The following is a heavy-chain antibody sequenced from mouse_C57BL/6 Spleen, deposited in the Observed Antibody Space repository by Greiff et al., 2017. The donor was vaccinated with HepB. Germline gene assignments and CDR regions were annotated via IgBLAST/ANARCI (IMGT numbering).Heavy chain of an antibody. V-gene: IGHV1-82*01. CDR1: GYAFSSSW. J-gene: IGHJ2*01. CDR3: ARNSPFDY. Sequence: QVQLQQSGPELVKPGASVKISCKASGYAFSSSWMNWVKQRPGKGLEWIGRIYPGDGDTNYNGKFKGKATLTADKSSSTAYMQLSSLTSEDSAVYFCARNSPFDYWGQGTTLTVSS. CDR2: IYPGDGDT.